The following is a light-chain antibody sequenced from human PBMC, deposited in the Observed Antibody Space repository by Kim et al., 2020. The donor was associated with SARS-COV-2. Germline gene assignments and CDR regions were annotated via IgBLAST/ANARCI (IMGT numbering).Light chain of an antibody. V-gene: IGLV1-51*01. Sequence: GQKVTTSGSGRSSNIGNNYVSWYQQLPGTAPKLRIYDNNKRPSGIPDRFSGSKSGTSATLGINGLQTGDEADYYCGTWDSSLSAVVFGGGTKLTVL. CDR3: GTWDSSLSAVV. J-gene: IGLJ2*01. CDR2: DNN. CDR1: SSNIGNNY.